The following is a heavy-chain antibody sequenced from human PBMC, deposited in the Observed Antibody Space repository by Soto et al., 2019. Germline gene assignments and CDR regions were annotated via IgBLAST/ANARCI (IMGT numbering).Heavy chain of an antibody. V-gene: IGHV4-4*02. CDR2: IHHSGRT. J-gene: IGHJ4*02. D-gene: IGHD2-21*02. CDR3: ARGGDWQFDY. Sequence: QVQLQESGPGLVKPSGTLSLTCAVSGDSISSDKGWSWVRQPPGKGLEWIGEIHHSGRTNNNPSPKSRVTILVEKSKNQVSLELSSMTAADTAVYYCARGGDWQFDYWGQGTLVTVSS. CDR1: GDSISSDKG.